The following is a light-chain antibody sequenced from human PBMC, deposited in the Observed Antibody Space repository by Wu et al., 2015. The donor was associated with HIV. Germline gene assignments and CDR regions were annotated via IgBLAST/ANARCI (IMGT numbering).Light chain of an antibody. CDR2: IAT. CDR1: QSLTKYQ. Sequence: EIVLTQSPGTLSLSPGERATLSCRASQSLTKYQLAWYQQKPGQAPRLLIYIATSRATGVPDRFSGSGSGTDFTLTISRLEPEDFAVYYCQQYDSSPLTFGGGTKVEIK. J-gene: IGKJ4*01. CDR3: QQYDSSPLT. V-gene: IGKV3-20*01.